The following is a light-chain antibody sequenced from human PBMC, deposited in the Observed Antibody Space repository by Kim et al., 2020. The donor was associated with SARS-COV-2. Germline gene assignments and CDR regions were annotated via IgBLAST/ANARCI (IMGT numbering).Light chain of an antibody. V-gene: IGKV3-15*01. Sequence: VSPGERATLSCRARQSVNGNFAGCHQQTGRRPRSLLNYGASRAVGGPAEFSSSGAGTEFTLTITSLQSEDSAIDYCQQYNSWPRTFGRGTKVDIK. J-gene: IGKJ1*01. CDR3: QQYNSWPRT. CDR2: YGA. CDR1: QSVNGN.